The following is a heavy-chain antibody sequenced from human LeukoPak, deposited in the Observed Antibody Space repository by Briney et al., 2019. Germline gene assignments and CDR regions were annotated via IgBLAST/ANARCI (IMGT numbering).Heavy chain of an antibody. CDR3: VTDSGSYYFY. J-gene: IGHJ4*02. Sequence: ASVKVSCKVSGFSLTQLAMHWVRQAPGKGLEWMGGFDPEDGETIYAQNFQGRVTMTEDTSTDTAYMELRSLGSEDTAAYFCVTDSGSYYFYWGQGTLVTVSS. CDR1: GFSLTQLA. V-gene: IGHV1-24*01. D-gene: IGHD1-26*01. CDR2: FDPEDGET.